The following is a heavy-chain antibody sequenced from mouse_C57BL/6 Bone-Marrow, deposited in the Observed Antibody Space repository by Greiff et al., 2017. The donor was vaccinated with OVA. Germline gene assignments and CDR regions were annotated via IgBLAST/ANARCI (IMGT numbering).Heavy chain of an antibody. V-gene: IGHV1-22*01. CDR1: GYTFTDYN. Sequence: VHVKQSGPELVKPGASVKMSCKASGYTFTDYNMHWVKQSHGKSLEWIGYINPNNGGTSYNQKFKGKATLTVNKSSSTAYMELRSLTSEDSAVYYCAREDLSLFAYWGQGTLVTVSA. D-gene: IGHD2-3*01. CDR2: INPNNGGT. J-gene: IGHJ3*01. CDR3: AREDLSLFAY.